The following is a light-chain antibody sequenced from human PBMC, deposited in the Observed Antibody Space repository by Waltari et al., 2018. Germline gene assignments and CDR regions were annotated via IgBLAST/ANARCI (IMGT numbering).Light chain of an antibody. V-gene: IGLV1-44*01. Sequence: QSLVTQSPSVSGTPGQRVTISCSASGSRIGSIDLNWYQQFPGTAPKLLIYHIIVRPSGLPGRFAGSKSGTSATLTISGLQSEDEADYYCAAWFDSLNGWVFGGGTKVTVL. J-gene: IGLJ3*02. CDR3: AAWFDSLNGWV. CDR1: GSRIGSID. CDR2: HII.